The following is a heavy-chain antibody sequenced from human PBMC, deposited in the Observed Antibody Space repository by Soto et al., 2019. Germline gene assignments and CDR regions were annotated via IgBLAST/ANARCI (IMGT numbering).Heavy chain of an antibody. CDR1: GGSISSYY. J-gene: IGHJ5*02. D-gene: IGHD6-6*01. V-gene: IGHV4-59*01. CDR3: ARVIAARPSNWFDP. CDR2: IYYSGST. Sequence: SETLSLTCTVSGGSISSYYWSWIRQPPGKGLEWIGYIYYSGSTNYNPSLKSRVTISVDTSKNQFSLKLSSVTAADTAVYYCARVIAARPSNWFDPWGQGTLVTVSS.